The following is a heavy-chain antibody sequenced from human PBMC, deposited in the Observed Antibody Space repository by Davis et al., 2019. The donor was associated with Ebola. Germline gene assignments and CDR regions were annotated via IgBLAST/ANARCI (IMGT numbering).Heavy chain of an antibody. CDR3: ARESFSSGSYYTGYYYYGMDV. J-gene: IGHJ6*02. CDR1: GGSFSGYY. CDR2: ISSSSSTI. D-gene: IGHD3-10*01. V-gene: IGHV3-11*04. Sequence: PSETLSLTCAVYGGSFSGYYWSWIRQPPGKGLEWVSYISSSSSTIYYADSVKGRFTISRDNSKNTLYLQMGSLRAEDMAVYYCARESFSSGSYYTGYYYYGMDVWGQGTTVTVSS.